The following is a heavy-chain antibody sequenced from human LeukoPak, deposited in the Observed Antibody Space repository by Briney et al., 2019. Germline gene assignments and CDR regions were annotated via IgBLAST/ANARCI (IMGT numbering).Heavy chain of an antibody. D-gene: IGHD2-21*01. CDR2: ISPSGGST. V-gene: IGHV1-46*01. CDR1: GYTLTSYY. CDR3: ARGLASYMDV. J-gene: IGHJ6*03. Sequence: ASVKVSCKASGYTLTSYYMHWVRQAPGQGLEWMAIISPSGGSTFYAQKFQGRVTMTRDMSTSTVYMELGSLRSEDTAVYYCARGLASYMDVWGKGTTVTVSS.